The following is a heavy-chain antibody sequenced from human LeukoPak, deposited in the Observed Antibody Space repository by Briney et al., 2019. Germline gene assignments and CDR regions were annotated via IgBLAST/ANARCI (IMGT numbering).Heavy chain of an antibody. CDR2: ISLTGLT. CDR1: GGSISNTNW. D-gene: IGHD2-8*01. V-gene: IGHV4-4*02. CDR3: SRENGAFSPFGY. Sequence: SETLSLTCGVSGGSISNTNWWSWVRQPPGQGLEWIGEISLTGLTHYNPSLESRVTVPLDKSKNQLSLNLTSVTAADTAVYYCSRENGAFSPFGYWGQGTLVTVLS. J-gene: IGHJ4*02.